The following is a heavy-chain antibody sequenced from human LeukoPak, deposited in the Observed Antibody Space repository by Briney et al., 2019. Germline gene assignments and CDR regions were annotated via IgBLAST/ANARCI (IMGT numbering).Heavy chain of an antibody. V-gene: IGHV1-2*02. Sequence: ASVKVSCKASGYTFTGYYIHWVRQAPGQGLEWMGWINPNTGDTNFAQKFQGRVAMTRDTSLSTAYMDLSRLTPDDTAVYYCARDWPGISLHFDLWGRGTLITVSS. CDR2: INPNTGDT. J-gene: IGHJ2*01. CDR3: ARDWPGISLHFDL. CDR1: GYTFTGYY. D-gene: IGHD2-15*01.